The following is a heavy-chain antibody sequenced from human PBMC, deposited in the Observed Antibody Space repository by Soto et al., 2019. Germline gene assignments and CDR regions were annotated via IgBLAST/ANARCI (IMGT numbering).Heavy chain of an antibody. V-gene: IGHV3-30-3*01. Sequence: GSLRLSCAASGFTFSSYAMHWVRQAPGKGLEWVAVISYDGSNKYYADSVKGRFTISRDNSKNTLYLQMNSLRAEDTAVYYCARDDYGPLTFDYWGQGTLVTVSS. J-gene: IGHJ4*02. CDR2: ISYDGSNK. CDR3: ARDDYGPLTFDY. CDR1: GFTFSSYA. D-gene: IGHD4-17*01.